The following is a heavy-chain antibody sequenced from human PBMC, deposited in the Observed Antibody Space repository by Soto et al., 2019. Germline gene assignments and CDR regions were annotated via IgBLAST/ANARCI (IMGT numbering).Heavy chain of an antibody. CDR2: IIGGGDST. D-gene: IGHD6-13*01. CDR1: GFTFSSYA. CDR3: AKAGGSNWDRGVDC. Sequence: GGSLRLSCAASGFTFSSYAMSWVRQAPGKGLEWVSAIIGGGDSTYYADAVKGRFSISRDSSKNTLYLQMNSLRAEDTALYYCAKAGGSNWDRGVDCWGQGTLVTVSS. V-gene: IGHV3-23*01. J-gene: IGHJ4*02.